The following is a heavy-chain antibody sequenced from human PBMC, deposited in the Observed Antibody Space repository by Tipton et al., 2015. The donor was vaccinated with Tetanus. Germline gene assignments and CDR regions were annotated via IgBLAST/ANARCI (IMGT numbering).Heavy chain of an antibody. CDR3: ERAPNRISRAYDY. Sequence: QSGPEVKKPGSSVKVSCKASGGTFTNYALSWVRQAPGQGLEWVGGITPIFGTTNSAPKFQGRVTITADESTNTAYMELSSLRSEDTAVYYCERAPNRISRAYDYWGQGTQITVSS. D-gene: IGHD1-14*01. J-gene: IGHJ4*02. CDR1: GGTFTNYA. V-gene: IGHV1-69*01. CDR2: ITPIFGTT.